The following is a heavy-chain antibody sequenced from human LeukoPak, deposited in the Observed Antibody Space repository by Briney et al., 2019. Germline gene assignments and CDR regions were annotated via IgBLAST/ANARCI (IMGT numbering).Heavy chain of an antibody. J-gene: IGHJ6*02. V-gene: IGHV3-7*01. Sequence: GGSLRLSCAASGFTFSSYWMSWVRQAPGKGLEWVANIKQDGSEKYYVDSVKGRFTISRDNAKNSLYLQMNSLRAEDTAVYYCARDIRSGTTMDYYYGMDVWGQGTTVTVSS. CDR3: ARDIRSGTTMDYYYGMDV. CDR2: IKQDGSEK. D-gene: IGHD1-1*01. CDR1: GFTFSSYW.